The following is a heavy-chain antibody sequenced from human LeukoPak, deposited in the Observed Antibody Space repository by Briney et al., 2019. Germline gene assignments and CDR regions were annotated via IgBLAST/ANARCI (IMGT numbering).Heavy chain of an antibody. CDR2: IYTSGST. D-gene: IGHD3-10*01. CDR1: GGSISSGSYY. V-gene: IGHV4-61*02. CDR3: ARDLSGMVRGVTRWFDP. Sequence: SQTLSLTCTVSGGSISSGSYYWSWIRQPAGKGLEWIGRIYTSGSTNYNPSLKSRVTISVDTSKNQFSLKLSSVTAADTDVYYCARDLSGMVRGVTRWFDPWGQGTLVTVSS. J-gene: IGHJ5*02.